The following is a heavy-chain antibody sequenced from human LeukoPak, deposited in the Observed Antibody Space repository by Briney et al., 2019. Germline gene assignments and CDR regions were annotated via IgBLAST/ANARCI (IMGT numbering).Heavy chain of an antibody. CDR1: GGSFSGYY. CDR2: INHSGST. J-gene: IGHJ3*02. D-gene: IGHD6-19*01. Sequence: ASETLSLTCAVYGGSFSGYYWSWIRQPPGKGLEWIGEINHSGSTNYNPSLKSRVTISVDKSKNQFSLKLSSVTAADTAVYYCARDRIGRDMKYSSGWYMYAFDIWGQGTMVTVSS. V-gene: IGHV4-34*01. CDR3: ARDRIGRDMKYSSGWYMYAFDI.